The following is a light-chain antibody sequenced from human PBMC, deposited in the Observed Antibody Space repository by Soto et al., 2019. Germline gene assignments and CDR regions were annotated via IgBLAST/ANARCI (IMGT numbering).Light chain of an antibody. V-gene: IGLV8-61*01. CDR1: SGSVSTSYY. CDR2: STN. CDR3: VLYMGSGLRV. J-gene: IGLJ2*01. Sequence: QAVVTQETSFSVSPGGTVTLTCGLSSGSVSTSYYPSWYQQTPGQAPRTLIYSTNTRSSGVPDRFSGSILGNKAALTITGAQADDESDYYCVLYMGSGLRVFGGGTKVTVL.